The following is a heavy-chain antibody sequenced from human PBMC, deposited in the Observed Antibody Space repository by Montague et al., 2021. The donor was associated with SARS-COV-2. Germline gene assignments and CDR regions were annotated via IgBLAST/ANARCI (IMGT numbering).Heavy chain of an antibody. CDR3: ARGRQHINTVVVVVTGGEYYFDF. J-gene: IGHJ4*02. D-gene: IGHD3-22*01. CDR2: INHRGST. Sequence: SEILSLTCAVYDGSFSDYSWTWIRQPPGKGLEWIGEINHRGSTNYNPSLKSRVTISVDTSKNQFSLKMTSVTAADTAVYYCARGRQHINTVVVVVTGGEYYFDFWGQGTLVAVSS. CDR1: DGSFSDYS. V-gene: IGHV4-34*01.